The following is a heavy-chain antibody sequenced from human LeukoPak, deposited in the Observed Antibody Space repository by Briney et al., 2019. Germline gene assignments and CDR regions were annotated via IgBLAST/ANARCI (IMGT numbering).Heavy chain of an antibody. J-gene: IGHJ4*02. CDR3: ARFLLDYGTFDY. V-gene: IGHV4-61*01. CDR1: GGSVSSGSYY. D-gene: IGHD4-17*01. Sequence: KPSETLSLTCTVSGGSVSSGSYYWRWIRQPPGKGLEWIGYIYYSGSTNYNSSLKSRVTISVDTSKNQFSLKLSSVTAADTAVYYCARFLLDYGTFDYWGQGTLVTVSS. CDR2: IYYSGST.